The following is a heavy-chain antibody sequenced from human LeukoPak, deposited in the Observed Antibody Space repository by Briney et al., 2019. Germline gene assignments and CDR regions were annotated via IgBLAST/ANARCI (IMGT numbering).Heavy chain of an antibody. D-gene: IGHD1-1*01. Sequence: GGSLRLSCAVSGITLSNCGMSWVRQLPGKGLEWVAGIRGSGGTTNYAGSVKGRFTISRDNSKNTLYLQMNSLRPEDTAVYFCAKDSIGQFRTYYFDYWGQGTLVTVSS. CDR3: AKDSIGQFRTYYFDY. CDR2: IRGSGGTT. V-gene: IGHV3-23*01. J-gene: IGHJ4*02. CDR1: GITLSNCG.